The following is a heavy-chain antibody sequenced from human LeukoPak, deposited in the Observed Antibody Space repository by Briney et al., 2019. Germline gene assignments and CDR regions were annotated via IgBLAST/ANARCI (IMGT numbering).Heavy chain of an antibody. J-gene: IGHJ4*02. Sequence: SETLSLTCTVSGGSISSYYWSWIRQPPGKGLEWIGYIYYSGSTNYNPSLKSRIAMSVDTSKNQFSLSLRSVTATDTAVYYCARHYYAGSGTYRPFDYWGQGTLVTVAS. V-gene: IGHV4-59*08. D-gene: IGHD3-10*01. CDR2: IYYSGST. CDR1: GGSISSYY. CDR3: ARHYYAGSGTYRPFDY.